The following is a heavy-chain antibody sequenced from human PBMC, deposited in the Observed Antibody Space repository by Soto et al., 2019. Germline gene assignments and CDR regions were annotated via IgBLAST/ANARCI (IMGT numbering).Heavy chain of an antibody. D-gene: IGHD2-21*01. CDR3: AKGSRMWTPDY. J-gene: IGHJ4*02. V-gene: IGHV1-3*01. CDR1: GYTFTDYA. Sequence: GASVKVSCKTSGYTFTDYAILWVRQAPGQALEWLGWIAAGNGNTRFSQKCQGRVTITRDTSATTAYMELTSLRSEDTAVYYCAKGSRMWTPDYWGQGTLVTVSS. CDR2: IAAGNGNT.